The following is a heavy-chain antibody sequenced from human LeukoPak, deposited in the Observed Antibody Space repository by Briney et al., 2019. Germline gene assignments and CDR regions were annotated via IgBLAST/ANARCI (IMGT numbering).Heavy chain of an antibody. Sequence: ASVKVSCKASGYIFTSYAISWVRQAPEQGLEWMGWISAYNGNTDYAQKLQGRVTMTTDTSTSTAYMELRSLRSDDTAVYYCARGGGVGAVADHFDYWGQGTLVTVSS. CDR3: ARGGGVGAVADHFDY. V-gene: IGHV1-18*01. CDR1: GYIFTSYA. CDR2: ISAYNGNT. D-gene: IGHD6-19*01. J-gene: IGHJ4*02.